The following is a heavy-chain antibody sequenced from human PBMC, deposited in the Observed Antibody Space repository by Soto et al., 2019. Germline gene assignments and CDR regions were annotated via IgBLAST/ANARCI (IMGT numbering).Heavy chain of an antibody. V-gene: IGHV1-18*01. CDR3: ARAPDYYYSSGDMDF. D-gene: IGHD3-22*01. Sequence: QMQLVQSGAEVKQPGASVKVSCKASCYSFSSSAISLLRQAPGQGLEWMGWISGYNGNTRYAQKFQGRVTVTTDTSTSTVYMELRSLRSDDTAVYYCARAPDYYYSSGDMDFWGQGTLVTVS. CDR2: ISGYNGNT. J-gene: IGHJ4*02. CDR1: CYSFSSSA.